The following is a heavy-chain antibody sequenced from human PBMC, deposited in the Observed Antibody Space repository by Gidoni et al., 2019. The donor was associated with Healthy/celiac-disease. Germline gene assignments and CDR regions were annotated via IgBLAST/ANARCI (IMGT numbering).Heavy chain of an antibody. CDR3: ARGENSSSWYDWFDP. V-gene: IGHV4-4*02. J-gene: IGHJ5*02. Sequence: QVQLQESGPGLVKPSGTLSLPCAVSGGSISRSNWWSWVRPPPGKGLEWIGEIYHSGSTNYNPSLKSRVTIAVDKSKNQFSLKLSSVTAADTAVYYCARGENSSSWYDWFDPWGQGTLVTVSS. D-gene: IGHD6-13*01. CDR1: GGSISRSNW. CDR2: IYHSGST.